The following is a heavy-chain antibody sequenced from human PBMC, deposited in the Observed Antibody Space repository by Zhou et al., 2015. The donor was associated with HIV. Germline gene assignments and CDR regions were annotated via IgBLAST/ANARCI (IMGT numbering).Heavy chain of an antibody. CDR3: ARRGIQQWFDSFDI. V-gene: IGHV1-8*01. CDR1: EYSFTNHD. Sequence: QVQLVQSGAEVKKPGASVKVSCKASEYSFTNHDINWVRQAAGQGLEWLGWMNPNNGNAAYAQKFQDRVTMTRNTSASTAYMELSSLRSEDTAMYYCARRGIQQWFDSFDIWGQGTMVTVSS. CDR2: MNPNNGNA. J-gene: IGHJ3*02. D-gene: IGHD5-18*01.